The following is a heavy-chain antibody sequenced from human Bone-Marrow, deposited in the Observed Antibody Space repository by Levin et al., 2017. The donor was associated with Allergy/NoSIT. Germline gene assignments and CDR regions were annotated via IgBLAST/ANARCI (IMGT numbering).Heavy chain of an antibody. CDR2: ASGTTDST. J-gene: IGHJ2*01. V-gene: IGHV3-23*01. D-gene: IGHD4/OR15-4a*01. CDR3: AKPMTVGHWYFDL. Sequence: GGSLRLSCAASGFTFNNYVMSWVRQAPGKGLEWVSAASGTTDSTYYADSVKGRSTISRDNSKNTLHLRMSSLRAEDTAVYYCAKPMTVGHWYFDLWGRGTLVTVSS. CDR1: GFTFNNYV.